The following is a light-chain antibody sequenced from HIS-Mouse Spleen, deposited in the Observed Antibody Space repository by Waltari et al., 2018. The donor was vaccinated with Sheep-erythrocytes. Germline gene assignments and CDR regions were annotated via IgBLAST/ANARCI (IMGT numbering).Light chain of an antibody. V-gene: IGKV2-28*01. Sequence: DIVMTQSPLSLPVTPGEPASIPCRSSQSLLHSNGYNYLDWYLQKPGQSPQLLIYLGSNRASGVPDRFSGSGSVTDFTLKISRVEAEDVGVYYCMQALQTPRTFGQGTKVEIK. J-gene: IGKJ1*01. CDR2: LGS. CDR3: MQALQTPRT. CDR1: QSLLHSNGYNY.